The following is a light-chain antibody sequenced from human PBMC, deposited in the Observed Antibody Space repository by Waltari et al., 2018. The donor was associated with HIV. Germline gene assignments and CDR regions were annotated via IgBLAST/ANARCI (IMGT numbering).Light chain of an antibody. Sequence: SSELTQDPAVSVALGQTVKITCQVDNLRTYYASRYQQKPGQAPVLVSYGKNRRPSEIPDRFSSSASRNTASLIITGAQAEDEAEYYCKTRDRSGNLYVFGTGTTVTVL. V-gene: IGLV3-19*01. CDR2: GKN. CDR3: KTRDRSGNLYV. CDR1: NLRTYY. J-gene: IGLJ1*01.